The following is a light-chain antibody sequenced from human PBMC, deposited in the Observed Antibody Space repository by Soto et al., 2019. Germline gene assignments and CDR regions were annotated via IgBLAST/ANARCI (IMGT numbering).Light chain of an antibody. V-gene: IGKV3-15*01. Sequence: EIVMAQSPATLSVSPGERATLSCWASQSVGINLAWYQQKSGQTPRLLIYDASTRATGIPARFSGSGSGTEFTLTISSLQSEDFAVYFCQQYDNWPPAYTFGQGTKLEIK. CDR1: QSVGIN. CDR2: DAS. CDR3: QQYDNWPPAYT. J-gene: IGKJ2*01.